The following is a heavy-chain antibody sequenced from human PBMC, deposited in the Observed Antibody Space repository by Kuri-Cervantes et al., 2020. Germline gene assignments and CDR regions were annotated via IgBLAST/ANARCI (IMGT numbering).Heavy chain of an antibody. Sequence: GGSLRLSCAASGFTFSSYGMHWVRQAPGKGLEWVAVISYDGSNKYYADSVKGRFTISRNNSKNPLYLQMNSLKAENTAVYYCPKLAAVTYYYYYIDVWGKGTTVTVSS. CDR2: ISYDGSNK. V-gene: IGHV3-30*18. D-gene: IGHD2-21*02. J-gene: IGHJ6*03. CDR3: PKLAAVTYYYYYIDV. CDR1: GFTFSSYG.